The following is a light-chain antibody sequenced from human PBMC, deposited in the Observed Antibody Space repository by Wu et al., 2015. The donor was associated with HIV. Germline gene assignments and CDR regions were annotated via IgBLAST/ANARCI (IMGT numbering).Light chain of an antibody. Sequence: EIVLTQSPATLSLSPGERATLSCRASQEISRYLAWYQQKPGQAPKLIIFDASSRATGIPSRFSGSGSGTDFTLTISNLQPEDVAVYYCRQRSDWPPYSFGQGTKVE. CDR2: DAS. J-gene: IGKJ2*03. V-gene: IGKV3-11*01. CDR1: QEISRY. CDR3: RQRSDWPPYS.